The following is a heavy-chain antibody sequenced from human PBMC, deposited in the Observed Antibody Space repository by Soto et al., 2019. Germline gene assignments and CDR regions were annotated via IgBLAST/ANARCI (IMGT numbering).Heavy chain of an antibody. CDR1: GFTFSSYA. J-gene: IGHJ3*02. D-gene: IGHD6-19*01. V-gene: IGHV3-23*01. Sequence: GGSLRLSCAASGFTFSSYAMSWVRQAPGKGLEWVSAISGSGGSTYYADSVKGRFTISRANSKNTLYLQMNSLRAEDTAVYYCAKDRGEQWLVYDAFDIWGQGTMVTVSS. CDR3: AKDRGEQWLVYDAFDI. CDR2: ISGSGGST.